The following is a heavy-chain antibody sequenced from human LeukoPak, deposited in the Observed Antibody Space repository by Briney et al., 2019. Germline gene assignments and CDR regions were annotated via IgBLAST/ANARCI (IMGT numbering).Heavy chain of an antibody. CDR1: GGSISSSSYS. CDR3: ARYVWVAVAGTDDY. V-gene: IGHV4-39*01. Sequence: SETLSLTCTVSGGSISSSSYSWGWIRQSPGKGLEWIGSIYYSGSTYYNPSLKSRVTISVDTSKNQFSLKLSSVTAADTAVYYCARYVWVAVAGTDDYWGQGPLVTVSS. J-gene: IGHJ4*02. CDR2: IYYSGST. D-gene: IGHD6-19*01.